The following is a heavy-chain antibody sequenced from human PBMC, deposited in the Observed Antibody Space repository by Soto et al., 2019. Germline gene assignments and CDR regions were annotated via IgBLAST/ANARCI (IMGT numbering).Heavy chain of an antibody. CDR1: GGSISSGGYY. Sequence: QVQLQESGPGLVKPSQTLSLTCTVSGGSISSGGYYWSWIRQHPGKGLEWIGYIYYSGSTYYNPSLKSRVTISVDTSKNQFSLKLSSVTAADTAVYYCARGYDSSGYYYTTGGSFDIWGQGTMVTVSS. CDR2: IYYSGST. J-gene: IGHJ3*02. V-gene: IGHV4-31*03. D-gene: IGHD3-22*01. CDR3: ARGYDSSGYYYTTGGSFDI.